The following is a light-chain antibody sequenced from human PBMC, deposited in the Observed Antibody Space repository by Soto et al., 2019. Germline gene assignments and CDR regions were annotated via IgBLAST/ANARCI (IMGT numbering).Light chain of an antibody. V-gene: IGKV3-20*01. CDR3: QQYGSSAPIT. CDR1: QSVTKNN. CDR2: GAS. Sequence: GTVSVSEQGRDPRSRSTIQSVTKNNLNWYQQTPGQAPRLLIYGASIRATGIPDRFSGSGSETAFTLTIIRLEHADFALYYCQQYGSSAPITGGQGTRREI. J-gene: IGKJ5*01.